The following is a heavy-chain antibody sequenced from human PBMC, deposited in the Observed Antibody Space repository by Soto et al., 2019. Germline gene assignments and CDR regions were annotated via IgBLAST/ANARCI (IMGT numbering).Heavy chain of an antibody. V-gene: IGHV3-33*01. CDR1: GFTFSSYG. D-gene: IGHD3-22*01. CDR2: IWYDGSNK. CDR3: ARDFGTSGYYLGYYYGMDV. J-gene: IGHJ6*02. Sequence: PGGSLRLSCAASGFTFSSYGMHWVRQAPGKGLEWVAVIWYDGSNKYYADSVKGRFTISRDNSKNTLYLQMNSLRAEDTAVYYCARDFGTSGYYLGYYYGMDVWGQGTTVTVSS.